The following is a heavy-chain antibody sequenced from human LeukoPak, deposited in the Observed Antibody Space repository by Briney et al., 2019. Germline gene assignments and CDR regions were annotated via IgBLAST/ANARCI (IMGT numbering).Heavy chain of an antibody. Sequence: VSVKVSCKASGYTFTSYAMHWVRQAPGQRLEWMGWINAGNGNTKYSQKFQGRVTITRDTSASTAYMELSSLRSEDTAVYYCARVNYDILTGYSGAVYYFDYWGQGTLVTVSS. D-gene: IGHD3-9*01. CDR2: INAGNGNT. CDR3: ARVNYDILTGYSGAVYYFDY. J-gene: IGHJ4*02. CDR1: GYTFTSYA. V-gene: IGHV1-3*01.